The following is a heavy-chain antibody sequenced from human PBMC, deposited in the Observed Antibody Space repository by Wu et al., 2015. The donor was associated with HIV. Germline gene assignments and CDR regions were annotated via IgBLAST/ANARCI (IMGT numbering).Heavy chain of an antibody. Sequence: QVQLVQSGAEVKKPGASVKVSCKASGYTFTTSDIHWVRQASGQGLEWMGWINPNSGGIKYAQKFQGRVTMTRDTSISTTYMRLDRLTSDDTAVYYCAREAVAGTAELALWGQGTLVTVSS. D-gene: IGHD6-19*01. J-gene: IGHJ4*02. CDR1: GYTFTTSD. CDR2: INPNSGGI. V-gene: IGHV1-2*02. CDR3: AREAVAGTAELAL.